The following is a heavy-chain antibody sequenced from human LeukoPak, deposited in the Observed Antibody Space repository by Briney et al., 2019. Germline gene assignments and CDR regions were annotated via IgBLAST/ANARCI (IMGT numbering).Heavy chain of an antibody. Sequence: GGSLRLSCAASGFTFSSYAMHWVRQAPGKGLEWVAVISYDGSNKYHADSVKGRFTISRDNSKNTLYLQMNSLRAEDTAVYYCARDQAAYYDFWSGGYGMDVWGQGTTVTVSS. J-gene: IGHJ6*02. CDR2: ISYDGSNK. V-gene: IGHV3-30-3*01. CDR1: GFTFSSYA. D-gene: IGHD3-3*01. CDR3: ARDQAAYYDFWSGGYGMDV.